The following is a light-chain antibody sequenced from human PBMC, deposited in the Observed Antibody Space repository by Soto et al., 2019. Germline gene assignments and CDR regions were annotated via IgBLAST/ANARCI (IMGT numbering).Light chain of an antibody. CDR2: KAS. V-gene: IGKV1-5*03. CDR1: QNIRSW. CDR3: QQYDSSST. J-gene: IGKJ4*02. Sequence: DIQMTQSPSTLSASVGDRVTITCRASQNIRSWLAWYQQKPGKAPRLLIYKASSLESGVPSRFSGSGSGTEFTLTISSLQPDDSETYYCQQYDSSSTFGGGTKVEIK.